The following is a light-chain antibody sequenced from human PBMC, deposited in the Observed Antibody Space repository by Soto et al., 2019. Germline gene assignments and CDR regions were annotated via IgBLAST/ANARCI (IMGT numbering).Light chain of an antibody. CDR1: QSVSSN. V-gene: IGKV3-15*01. J-gene: IGKJ2*01. CDR3: HHYNNSYT. Sequence: EIVMTQSPATLSVSPGERATLSCRASQSVSSNLAWYQQKPGQAPRLLIYGASTRATGIPARFSGSGSGTEFTLTISGLQLQDVAVSFYYRHHYNNSYTFGRGTKLEIK. CDR2: GAS.